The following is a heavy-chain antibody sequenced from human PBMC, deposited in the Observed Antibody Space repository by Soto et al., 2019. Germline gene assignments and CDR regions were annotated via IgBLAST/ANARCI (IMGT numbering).Heavy chain of an antibody. Sequence: QVQLVESGGGVVQPGRSLRLSCAASGFTFSSYGMHWVRQAPGKGLEWVAVISYDGSNKYYADSVKGRFTISRDNSKNTLYLQMNSLRAEDTAVYYCAKDLTVSGSYYADYWGQGTLVTVSS. CDR2: ISYDGSNK. J-gene: IGHJ4*02. CDR1: GFTFSSYG. D-gene: IGHD1-26*01. V-gene: IGHV3-30*18. CDR3: AKDLTVSGSYYADY.